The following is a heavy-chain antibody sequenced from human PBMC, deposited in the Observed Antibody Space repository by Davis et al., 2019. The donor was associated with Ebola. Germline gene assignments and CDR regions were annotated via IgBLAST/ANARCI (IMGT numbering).Heavy chain of an antibody. Sequence: ASVKVSCKASGYTFTSYAMHWVRQAPGQRLEWMGWINAGNGNTKYSQKLQGRVTMTTDTSTSTAYMELRSLRSDDTAVYYCARAQFPTTSDHWGQGTLVTVSS. CDR1: GYTFTSYA. CDR3: ARAQFPTTSDH. D-gene: IGHD1-1*01. V-gene: IGHV1-3*01. J-gene: IGHJ4*02. CDR2: INAGNGNT.